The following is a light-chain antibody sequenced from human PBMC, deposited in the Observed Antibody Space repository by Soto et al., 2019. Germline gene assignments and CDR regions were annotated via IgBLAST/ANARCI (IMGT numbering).Light chain of an antibody. J-gene: IGLJ2*01. V-gene: IGLV4-60*03. CDR2: LEGSGSY. CDR1: SGHSSYI. Sequence: QSVLTQSSSASASLGSSVKLTCTLSSGHSSYIIAWHQQQPGKAPRYLMKLEGSGSYNKGSGVPDRFSGSSSGADRYLTISNLQSEDEADYYCETWYSNTLVVFGGGTQLTVL. CDR3: ETWYSNTLVV.